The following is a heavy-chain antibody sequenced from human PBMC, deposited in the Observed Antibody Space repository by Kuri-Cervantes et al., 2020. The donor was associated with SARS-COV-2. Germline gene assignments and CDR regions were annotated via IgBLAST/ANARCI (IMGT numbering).Heavy chain of an antibody. CDR2: INPNSGGT. J-gene: IGHJ6*02. CDR3: ARDRLVRLHSYFGMAV. V-gene: IGHV1-2*02. CDR1: GYTFTGYY. D-gene: IGHD2-15*01. Sequence: ASVKVSCKASGYTFTGYYMHWVRQAPGQGLEWMGWINPNSGGTNYAQKLQGRVTMTTDTSTSATYMEVRSLTYNDTAVYYCARDRLVRLHSYFGMAVWGQGTTVTVSS.